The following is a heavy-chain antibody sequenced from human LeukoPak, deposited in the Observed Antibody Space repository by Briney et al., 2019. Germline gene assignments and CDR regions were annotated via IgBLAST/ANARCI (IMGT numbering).Heavy chain of an antibody. J-gene: IGHJ4*02. D-gene: IGHD3-10*01. V-gene: IGHV3-33*01. CDR3: ARDNLSGSGSLDY. CDR2: IWYDGSNK. Sequence: GGSLRLSCAASGFTFSSYGMHWVRQAPGKGLEWVAVIWYDGSNKYYADSVKGRFTISRDNSKNTLYLQMNSLRAEDTAVYYCARDNLSGSGSLDYWGQGTLVTVSS. CDR1: GFTFSSYG.